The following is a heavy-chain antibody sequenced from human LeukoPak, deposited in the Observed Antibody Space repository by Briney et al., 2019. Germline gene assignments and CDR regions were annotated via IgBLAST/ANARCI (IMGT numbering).Heavy chain of an antibody. D-gene: IGHD5-24*01. CDR2: IIPILGMA. J-gene: IGHJ3*02. Sequence: SVKVSCKASGGTFSSYAISWVRQAPGQGLEWMGRIIPILGMANYAQKFQGRVTITADKSTSTAYMELSSLRSEDTAVYYCARSVEMATIGAHDAFDIWGQGTMVTVSS. CDR3: ARSVEMATIGAHDAFDI. CDR1: GGTFSSYA. V-gene: IGHV1-69*04.